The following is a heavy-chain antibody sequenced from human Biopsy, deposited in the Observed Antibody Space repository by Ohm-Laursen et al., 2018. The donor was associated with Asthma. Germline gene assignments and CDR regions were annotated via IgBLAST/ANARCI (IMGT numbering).Heavy chain of an antibody. V-gene: IGHV1-18*01. CDR2: ISVYNGNT. J-gene: IGHJ6*02. Sequence: ASVKVSCTSSGYTFNSAGITWVRQAPGQGLEWMGWISVYNGNTKVAQKLQDRVTMITDTSASTAYMELRSLRSDDTAVYFCARAVDYSHYYGIDVWGQGTTVTVS. CDR3: ARAVDYSHYYGIDV. D-gene: IGHD3-10*01. CDR1: GYTFNSAG.